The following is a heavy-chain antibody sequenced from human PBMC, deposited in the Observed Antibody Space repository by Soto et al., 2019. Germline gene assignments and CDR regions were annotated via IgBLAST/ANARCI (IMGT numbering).Heavy chain of an antibody. D-gene: IGHD4-17*01. Sequence: QLQLQESGPGLVKPSETLSLTCTVSGGSISSSSYYWGWIRQPPGKGLEWIGSIYYSGSTYYNPSLKSRVTISVDTSKNQFSLKLSSVTAADTAVYYCANLPVYGDSADWGQGTLVTVSS. CDR1: GGSISSSSYY. CDR3: ANLPVYGDSAD. J-gene: IGHJ4*02. V-gene: IGHV4-39*01. CDR2: IYYSGST.